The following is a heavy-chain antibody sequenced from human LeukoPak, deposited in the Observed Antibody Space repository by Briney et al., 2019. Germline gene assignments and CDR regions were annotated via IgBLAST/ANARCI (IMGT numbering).Heavy chain of an antibody. CDR2: ISATGYAA. Sequence: GGSLRLSCAASGFILNTYAMSWVRQAPGKGLEWVSAISATGYAAYYADSVKGRFTISTDKSKSTVYLQMNSLRGEDTAVYYCARGGGQHHFDYWGQGTLVTVSS. CDR1: GFILNTYA. CDR3: ARGGGQHHFDY. D-gene: IGHD2-15*01. V-gene: IGHV3-23*01. J-gene: IGHJ4*02.